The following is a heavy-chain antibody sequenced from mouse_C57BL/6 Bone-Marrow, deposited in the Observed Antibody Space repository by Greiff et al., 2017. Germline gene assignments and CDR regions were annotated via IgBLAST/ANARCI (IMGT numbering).Heavy chain of an antibody. J-gene: IGHJ1*03. CDR3: ARFSDYYGSLWYFDV. CDR1: GYAFSSSW. CDR2: IYPGDGDT. D-gene: IGHD1-1*01. V-gene: IGHV1-82*01. Sequence: QVQLKQSGPELVKPGASVKISCKASGYAFSSSWMNWVKQRPGKGLEWIGRIYPGDGDTNYNGKFKGKATLTADKSSSTAYMQLSSLTSEDSAVYFCARFSDYYGSLWYFDVWGTGTTVTVSS.